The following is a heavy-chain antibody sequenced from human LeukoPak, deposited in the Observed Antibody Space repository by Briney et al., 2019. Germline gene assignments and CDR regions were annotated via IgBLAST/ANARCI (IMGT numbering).Heavy chain of an antibody. V-gene: IGHV4-38-2*02. D-gene: IGHD3-10*01. CDR2: IYHSGST. Sequence: SETLSLTCTVSGYSISSGYYWGWIRQPPGKGLEWIGSIYHSGSTYYNPSLKSRVTISVDTSKNQFSLKLSSVTAADTAVYYCARSPVTMVRGVITTAPYYYYYMDVWGKGTTVTVSS. CDR3: ARSPVTMVRGVITTAPYYYYYMDV. CDR1: GYSISSGYY. J-gene: IGHJ6*03.